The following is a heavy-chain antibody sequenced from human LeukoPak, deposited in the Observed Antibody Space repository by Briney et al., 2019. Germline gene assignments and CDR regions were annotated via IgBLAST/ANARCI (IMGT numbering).Heavy chain of an antibody. CDR2: IWYDGSNK. CDR1: GFTFSSYG. Sequence: GGSLRLSCAASGFTFSSYGMHWVRQAPGKGLEWVAVIWYDGSNKWYADSVKGRFTISRDNSKNTLYLQMDSLRAEDTAVYYCARARNNYDSSGYSALDCWGQGTLVTVSS. J-gene: IGHJ4*02. CDR3: ARARNNYDSSGYSALDC. D-gene: IGHD3-22*01. V-gene: IGHV3-33*08.